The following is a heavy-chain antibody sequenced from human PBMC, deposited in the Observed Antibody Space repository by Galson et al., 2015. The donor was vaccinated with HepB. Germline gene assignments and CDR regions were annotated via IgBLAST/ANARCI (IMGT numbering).Heavy chain of an antibody. V-gene: IGHV4-34*01. CDR3: ARGIISSSSWTDGGLYYFDY. D-gene: IGHD6-13*01. J-gene: IGHJ4*02. CDR1: GGSFSGYY. CDR2: INHSGST. Sequence: ATLSLTCAVYGGSFSGYYWSWIRQPPGKGLEGIGEINHSGSTNYNPSLKSRVTISVDTSKNQFSLKLSSVTAADTAVYYCARGIISSSSWTDGGLYYFDYWGQGTLVTVSS.